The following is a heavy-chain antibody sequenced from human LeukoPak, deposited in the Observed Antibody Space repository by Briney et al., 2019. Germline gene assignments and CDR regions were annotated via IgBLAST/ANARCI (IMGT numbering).Heavy chain of an antibody. Sequence: GSLRLSCVASGFTFSSYAMHWVRQAPGKGLEWVAVISYDGSNKYYADSVKGRFTISRDNSKNTLYLQMNSLRAEDTAVYYCARDRLDLSSSGYYDYWGQGTLVTVSS. CDR3: ARDRLDLSSSGYYDY. CDR1: GFTFSSYA. J-gene: IGHJ4*02. D-gene: IGHD3-22*01. CDR2: ISYDGSNK. V-gene: IGHV3-30-3*01.